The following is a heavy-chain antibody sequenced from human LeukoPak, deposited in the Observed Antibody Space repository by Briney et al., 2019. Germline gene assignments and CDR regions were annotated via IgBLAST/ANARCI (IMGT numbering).Heavy chain of an antibody. CDR1: GFTFSTYW. CDR2: IRGDGGTA. CDR3: ARASTTVPNLLDY. V-gene: IGHV3-74*01. J-gene: IGHJ4*02. Sequence: GGSLRLSCAAAGFTFSTYWMHWVRQAPRKGLVWVSRIRGDGGTAIYADSVKGRFTISRDNSKNTLYLQTSSLRAEDTAVYYCARASTTVPNLLDYWGQGTLVTVSS. D-gene: IGHD4-17*01.